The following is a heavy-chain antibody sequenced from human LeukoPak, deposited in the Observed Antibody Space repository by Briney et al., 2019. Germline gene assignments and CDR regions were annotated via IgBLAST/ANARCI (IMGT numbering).Heavy chain of an antibody. CDR2: INPNSGGT. CDR1: GYTFTGYY. Sequence: APVKASCKASGYTFTGYYIHWVRQAPGQGREWMGWINPNSGGTNYAQKFQGRVTMTRDTSSSTAYMELSRLRSGDTAGYYCAKEWSSSWPPFPPSTPTGDWGQGTLVTASS. V-gene: IGHV1-2*02. J-gene: IGHJ4*02. CDR3: AKEWSSSWPPFPPSTPTGD. D-gene: IGHD6-13*01.